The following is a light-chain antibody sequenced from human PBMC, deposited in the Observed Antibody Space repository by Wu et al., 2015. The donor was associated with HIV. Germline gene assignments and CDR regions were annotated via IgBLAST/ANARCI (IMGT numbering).Light chain of an antibody. Sequence: DIQMTQSPSSLSTSVGDRVTITCRASQTISNYLNWYQQKPGKAPRLLIYAASSLQSGVPSRFSGSGSGTDFTLTISNLQPEDFATYYCQQSYTTPLFTFGPGTKVDV. CDR2: AAS. CDR3: QQSYTTPLFT. CDR1: QTISNY. J-gene: IGKJ3*01. V-gene: IGKV1-39*01.